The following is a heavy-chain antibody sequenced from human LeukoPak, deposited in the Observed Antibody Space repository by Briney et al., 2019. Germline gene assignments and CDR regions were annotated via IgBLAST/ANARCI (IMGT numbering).Heavy chain of an antibody. CDR3: AKGNYNYDFWSGHDY. V-gene: IGHV3-23*01. Sequence: GGSLRLSCAASGFTFSSCAMSWVRQAPGKGLEWVSIISGRGGSTYHADSVKGRFTISRDNSKNTLHLQMNSLRPEDTAVYYCAKGNYNYDFWSGHDYWGQGTLVTVSS. D-gene: IGHD3-3*01. CDR2: ISGRGGST. CDR1: GFTFSSCA. J-gene: IGHJ4*02.